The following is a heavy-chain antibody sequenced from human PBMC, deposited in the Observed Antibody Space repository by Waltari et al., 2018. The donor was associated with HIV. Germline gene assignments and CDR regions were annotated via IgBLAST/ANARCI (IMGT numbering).Heavy chain of an antibody. CDR3: AAGTHYYDR. J-gene: IGHJ5*02. V-gene: IGHV1-58*01. CDR2: IVVGTGKT. D-gene: IGHD3-10*01. CDR1: GFTSSHTV. Sequence: QMQMVQSGPQVTKPGTSVTVSCKASGFTSSHTVVKGGRQTRGHRLEWIGWIVVGTGKTNYAQKFQKRVTVTRDMSTGTAYMVLNSLIIDDTAVYYCAAGTHYYDRWGQGTPVTVSS.